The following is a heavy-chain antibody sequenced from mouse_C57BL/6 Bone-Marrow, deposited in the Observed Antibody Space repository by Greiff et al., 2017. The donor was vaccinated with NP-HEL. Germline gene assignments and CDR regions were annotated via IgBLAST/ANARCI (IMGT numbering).Heavy chain of an antibody. CDR2: IYPGDGDT. J-gene: IGHJ4*01. D-gene: IGHD4-1*01. Sequence: LVESGPELVKPGASVKISCKASGYAFSSSWMNWVKQRPGKGLEWIGRIYPGDGDTNYNGKFKGKATLTADKSSSTAYMQLSSLTSEDSAVYFCAREDWDEGGAMDYWGQGTSVTVSS. CDR1: GYAFSSSW. V-gene: IGHV1-82*01. CDR3: AREDWDEGGAMDY.